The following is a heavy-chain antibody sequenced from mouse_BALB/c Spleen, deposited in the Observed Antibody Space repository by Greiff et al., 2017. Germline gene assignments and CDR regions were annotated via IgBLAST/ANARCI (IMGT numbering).Heavy chain of an antibody. CDR1: GFTFSSYG. V-gene: IGHV5-6*01. CDR2: ISSGGSYT. CDR3: ARHDYDKGGVAYAMDY. D-gene: IGHD2-4*01. J-gene: IGHJ4*01. Sequence: EVQGVESGGDLVKPGGSLKLSCAASGFTFSSYGMSWVRQTPDKRLEWVATISSGGSYTYYPDSVKGRFTISRDNAKNTLYLQMSSLKSEDTAMYYCARHDYDKGGVAYAMDYWGQGTSVTVSS.